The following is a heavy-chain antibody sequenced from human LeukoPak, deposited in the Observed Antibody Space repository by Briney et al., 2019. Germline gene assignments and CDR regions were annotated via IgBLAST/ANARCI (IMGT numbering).Heavy chain of an antibody. V-gene: IGHV4-4*07. CDR3: ARDGSAATVTIPYYYYYMDV. D-gene: IGHD4-11*01. J-gene: IGHJ6*03. CDR1: GGSISSYY. Sequence: QPSETLSLTCTVSGGSISSYYWSWIRQPAGKGLEWIGRIYTSGSTNYNPSLKSRVTMSVDTSKNQFSLKLSSVTAADTAVYYCARDGSAATVTIPYYYYYMDVWGKGTTVTVSS. CDR2: IYTSGST.